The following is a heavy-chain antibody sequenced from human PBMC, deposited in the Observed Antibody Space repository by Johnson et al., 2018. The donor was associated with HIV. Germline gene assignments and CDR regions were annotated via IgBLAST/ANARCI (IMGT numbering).Heavy chain of an antibody. D-gene: IGHD1-26*01. CDR3: ARDLAGPWGS. CDR2: ISYDGSNK. V-gene: IGHV3-30*03. CDR1: GFTFSSYG. Sequence: QVQLVESGGGLVQPGRSLRLSCAASGFTFSSYGMHWVRQVPGKGLEWVAVISYDGSNKYYADSVKGRFTISRDNSKNTLYLQMNSLGAEDAAVYYCARDLAGPWGSWCQGTMVTVSS. J-gene: IGHJ3*01.